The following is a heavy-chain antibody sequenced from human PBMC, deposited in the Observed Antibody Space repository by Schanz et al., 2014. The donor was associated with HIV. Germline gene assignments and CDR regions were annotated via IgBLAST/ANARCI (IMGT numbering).Heavy chain of an antibody. CDR2: ISHDGSNK. V-gene: IGHV3-30*18. J-gene: IGHJ6*02. CDR3: AKDLGVSISTSGPPRNYHALDV. Sequence: QVQLVESGGGMVLPGTSLRLSCAASGGTFSAHAFHWVRQAPGRGLEWVALISHDGSNKYYADSVKGRFTVSRDNSKNRVFLQMNSLSTEDAAVYYCAKDLGVSISTSGPPRNYHALDVWGQGTTVTVSS. CDR1: GGTFSAHA. D-gene: IGHD3-3*01.